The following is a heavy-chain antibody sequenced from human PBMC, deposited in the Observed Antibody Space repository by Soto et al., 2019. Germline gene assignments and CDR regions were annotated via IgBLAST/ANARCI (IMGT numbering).Heavy chain of an antibody. D-gene: IGHD6-13*01. V-gene: IGHV3-43*01. Sequence: GGSLRLSCAASGFTFDDYTMHWVRQAPGKGLEWVSLISWDGGSTYYADSVKGRFTISRDNSKNSLYLQMNSLRTEDTALYYCAKDFAGTSDYYYYGMDVWGQGTTVTVSS. CDR1: GFTFDDYT. CDR3: AKDFAGTSDYYYYGMDV. CDR2: ISWDGGST. J-gene: IGHJ6*02.